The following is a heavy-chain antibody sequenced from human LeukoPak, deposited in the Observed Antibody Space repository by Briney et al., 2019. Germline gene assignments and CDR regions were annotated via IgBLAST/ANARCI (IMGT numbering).Heavy chain of an antibody. J-gene: IGHJ3*02. CDR2: INANSGGT. CDR3: ARGGSYDLAFDI. CDR1: GYIFTGYY. Sequence: APVKVSCKASGYIFTGYYMHWVRQAPGQGLEWMGWINANSGGTKYSQEFQGRVTITRDTSASTAYMELSSLRSEDMAVYYCARGGSYDLAFDIWGQGTMVTVSS. D-gene: IGHD1-26*01. V-gene: IGHV1-2*02.